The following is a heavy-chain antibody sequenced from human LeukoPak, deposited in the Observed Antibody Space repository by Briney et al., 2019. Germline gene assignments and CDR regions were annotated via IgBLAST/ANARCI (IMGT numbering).Heavy chain of an antibody. Sequence: LRLSCTASGFSFSSYSMSWVRQPPGKGLEWIGEINHSGSTNYNPSLKSRVTISVDTSKNQFSLKLSSVTAADTAVYYCARGLRIRNAFDIWGQGTMVTVSS. D-gene: IGHD5-12*01. V-gene: IGHV4-34*01. J-gene: IGHJ3*02. CDR3: ARGLRIRNAFDI. CDR2: INHSGST. CDR1: GFSFSSYS.